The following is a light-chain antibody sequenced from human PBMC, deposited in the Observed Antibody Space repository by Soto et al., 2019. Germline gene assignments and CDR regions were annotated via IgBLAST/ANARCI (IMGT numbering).Light chain of an antibody. CDR1: SSDVGGYNY. Sequence: QSVLTQPASVSGSPGQSITISCTGTSSDVGGYNYVSWYQQHPGKAPKLMIYDVSNRPSGVSNRFSGSKSGNTASLTISGLQAKDEADYYCSSYTSSSTVFGGGTKLTVL. V-gene: IGLV2-14*01. J-gene: IGLJ2*01. CDR2: DVS. CDR3: SSYTSSSTV.